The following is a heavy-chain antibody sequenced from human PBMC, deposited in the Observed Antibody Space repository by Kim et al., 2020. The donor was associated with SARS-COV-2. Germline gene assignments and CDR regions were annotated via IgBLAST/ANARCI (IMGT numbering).Heavy chain of an antibody. Sequence: SVKVSCKASGGTFSSYAISWVRQAPGQGLEWMGGIIPIFGTANYAQKFQGRVTITADESTSTAYMELSSLRSEDTAVYYCARDYDILTGYYRGGGYYYYGMDVWGQGTTVTVS. CDR3: ARDYDILTGYYRGGGYYYYGMDV. D-gene: IGHD3-9*01. CDR1: GGTFSSYA. J-gene: IGHJ6*02. CDR2: IIPIFGTA. V-gene: IGHV1-69*13.